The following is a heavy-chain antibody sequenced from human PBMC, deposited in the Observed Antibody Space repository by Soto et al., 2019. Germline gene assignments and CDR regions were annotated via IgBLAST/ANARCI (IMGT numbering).Heavy chain of an antibody. Sequence: SETLSLTCTVSGGSISIGGYYWSWIRQHPGKGLEWIGYIYYSGSTYYNPSLKSRVTISVDTSKNQFSLKLSSVTAADTAVYYCARYYDSSGYFDYWGQGTLVTVSS. V-gene: IGHV4-31*03. CDR2: IYYSGST. D-gene: IGHD3-22*01. CDR1: GGSISIGGYY. CDR3: ARYYDSSGYFDY. J-gene: IGHJ4*02.